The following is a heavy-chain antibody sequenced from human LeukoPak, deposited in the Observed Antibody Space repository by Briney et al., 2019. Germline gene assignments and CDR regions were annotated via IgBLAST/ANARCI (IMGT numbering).Heavy chain of an antibody. V-gene: IGHV1-69*04. CDR1: GGTFSSYA. CDR2: IIPILGIA. D-gene: IGHD6-13*01. CDR3: ARGLVAAAGGYNWFDP. J-gene: IGHJ5*02. Sequence: ASVKVSCKASGGTFSSYAISWVRQAPGQGLEWMGRIIPILGIANYAQKFQGRVTITTDESTSTAYMELSSLRSEDTAVYYCARGLVAAAGGYNWFDPWGQGTLVTVSS.